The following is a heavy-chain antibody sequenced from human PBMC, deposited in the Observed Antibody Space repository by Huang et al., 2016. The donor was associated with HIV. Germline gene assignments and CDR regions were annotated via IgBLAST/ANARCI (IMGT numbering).Heavy chain of an antibody. Sequence: QVQLVQSGGEVKKPGASVKVSCKAPDYTFTSYGISWVREAPGQGLEWMGGISTNNGDTNYAQKFQGRVTMTTDTSTSTAYMELRSLRSDDTAVYYCGGSSGYWSFDYWGQGTLVTVSS. D-gene: IGHD3-22*01. CDR2: ISTNNGDT. V-gene: IGHV1-18*04. J-gene: IGHJ4*02. CDR3: GGSSGYWSFDY. CDR1: DYTFTSYG.